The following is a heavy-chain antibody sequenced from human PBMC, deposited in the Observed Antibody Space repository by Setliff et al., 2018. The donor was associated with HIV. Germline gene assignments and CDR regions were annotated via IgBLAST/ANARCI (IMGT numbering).Heavy chain of an antibody. CDR3: ERVRLYNSALDY. CDR1: GFTVSSYY. CDR2: IYSDGST. V-gene: IGHV3-66*01. D-gene: IGHD3-22*01. J-gene: IGHJ4*01. Sequence: GGSLRLSCAASGFTVSSYYMAWVRQGPGKGLEWVSTIYSDGSTYHADSVESRFTHSRDTSKNNLSRQMNTLGPADKAVYFCERVRLYNSALDYWGQGTMVTVSS.